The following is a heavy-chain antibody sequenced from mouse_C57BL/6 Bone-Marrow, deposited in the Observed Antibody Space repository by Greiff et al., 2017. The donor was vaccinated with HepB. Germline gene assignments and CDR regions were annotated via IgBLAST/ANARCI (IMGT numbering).Heavy chain of an antibody. Sequence: VQLQQSGPVLVKPGASVKMSCKASGYTFTDYYMNWVKQSHGKSLEWIGVINPYNGGTSYNQKFKGKATLTVDKSSSTAYMELNSLTSEDSAVYYCARKLGLLRHYFDYWGQGTTLTVSS. CDR1: GYTFTDYY. D-gene: IGHD1-2*01. CDR3: ARKLGLLRHYFDY. J-gene: IGHJ2*01. V-gene: IGHV1-19*01. CDR2: INPYNGGT.